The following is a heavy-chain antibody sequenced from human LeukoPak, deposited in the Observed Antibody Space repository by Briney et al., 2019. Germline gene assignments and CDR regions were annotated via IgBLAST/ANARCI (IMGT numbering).Heavy chain of an antibody. J-gene: IGHJ4*02. D-gene: IGHD6-13*01. CDR1: GFTFSSYA. Sequence: GGSLRLSCAASGFTFSSYAMSWVRQAPGKGLGWVSAISGSGGSTYYADSVKGRFTISRDNSKNTLYLQMNSLRAEDTAVYYCAKDPKYSSSWLFDYWGQGTLVTVSS. CDR3: AKDPKYSSSWLFDY. CDR2: ISGSGGST. V-gene: IGHV3-23*01.